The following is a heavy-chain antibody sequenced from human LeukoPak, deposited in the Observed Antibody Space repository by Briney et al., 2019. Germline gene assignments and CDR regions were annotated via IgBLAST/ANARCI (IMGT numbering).Heavy chain of an antibody. D-gene: IGHD6-13*01. CDR2: INHSGST. V-gene: IGHV4-34*01. CDR3: ASAPVIIAAAAARRHAFDI. J-gene: IGHJ3*02. CDR1: GGSFSGYY. Sequence: PSETLSLTCAVYGGSFSGYYWSWIRQPPGEGLEWIGEINHSGSTNYNPSLKSRVTISVDTSKNQFSLKLSSVTAADTAVYYCASAPVIIAAAAARRHAFDIWGQGTMVTVSS.